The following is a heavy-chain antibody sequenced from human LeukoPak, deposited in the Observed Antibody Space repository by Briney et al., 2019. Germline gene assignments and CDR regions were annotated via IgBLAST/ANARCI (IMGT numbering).Heavy chain of an antibody. CDR2: IKQDGSEK. CDR1: GFTFSSYW. V-gene: IGHV3-7*01. J-gene: IGHJ4*02. D-gene: IGHD6-13*01. Sequence: PGGSLRLSCAASGFTFSSYWMSWVRQAPGKGLEWVANIKQDGSEKYYVDSVKGRFTISRDNAKNSLYLQMNSLRAEDTAVYYCATPLIDSSSWFEGFDYWGQGTLVTVSS. CDR3: ATPLIDSSSWFEGFDY.